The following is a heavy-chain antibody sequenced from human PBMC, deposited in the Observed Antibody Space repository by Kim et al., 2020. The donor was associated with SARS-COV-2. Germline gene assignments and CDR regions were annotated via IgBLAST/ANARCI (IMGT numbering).Heavy chain of an antibody. D-gene: IGHD3-3*01. Sequence: GESLKISCKGSGYSFTSYWISWVRQMPGKGLEWMGRIDPSDSYTNYSPSFQGHVTISADKSISTAYLQWRSLKASDTAMYYCARHPGITIFGVVTYGMDVWGQGTTVTVSS. J-gene: IGHJ6*02. CDR1: GYSFTSYW. V-gene: IGHV5-10-1*01. CDR3: ARHPGITIFGVVTYGMDV. CDR2: IDPSDSYT.